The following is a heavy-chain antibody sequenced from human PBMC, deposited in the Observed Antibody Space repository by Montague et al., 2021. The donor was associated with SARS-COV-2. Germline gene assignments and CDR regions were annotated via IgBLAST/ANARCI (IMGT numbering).Heavy chain of an antibody. Sequence: GSLRLSCAASGFTFSNFFINWVRQAPGTGLEWVSSITSSGDYIWYADSLKGRFTGSRDNAKNSVYLQMSSLRAEDTAVYYCARELGRTGAFDIWGQGTAVTVSS. CDR1: GFTFSNFF. CDR3: ARELGRTGAFDI. CDR2: ITSSGDYI. J-gene: IGHJ3*02. V-gene: IGHV3-21*01. D-gene: IGHD4-17*01.